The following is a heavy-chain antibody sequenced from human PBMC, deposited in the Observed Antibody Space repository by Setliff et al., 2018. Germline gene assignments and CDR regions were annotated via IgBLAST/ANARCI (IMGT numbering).Heavy chain of an antibody. V-gene: IGHV1-69*06. CDR1: GTTFNSHA. CDR3: ATSPKKVTGSDYYNYYMDV. D-gene: IGHD3-9*01. J-gene: IGHJ6*03. CDR2: IITAFGSA. Sequence: SVKVSCKTSGTTFNSHAIDWVRQAPGQGLEWMGRIITAFGSAISAQKFQDRVSITADRTTYTAYLELTSLTLEDTAVYYCATSPKKVTGSDYYNYYMDVWGKGTTVTVSS.